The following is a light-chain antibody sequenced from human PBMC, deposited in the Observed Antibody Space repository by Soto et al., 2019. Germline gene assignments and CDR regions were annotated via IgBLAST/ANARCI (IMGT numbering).Light chain of an antibody. Sequence: EIVLTQSPGTLSLSPGERATFSCRASQTVSQDYLAWFQHNPGQAPRLLMFSATSRAAGIPDRFSGSGSGTDFTLTISRLDPEDFAVYFCQQYGSSPQTFGQGTRVEIK. J-gene: IGKJ1*01. CDR3: QQYGSSPQT. CDR2: SAT. CDR1: QTVSQDY. V-gene: IGKV3-20*01.